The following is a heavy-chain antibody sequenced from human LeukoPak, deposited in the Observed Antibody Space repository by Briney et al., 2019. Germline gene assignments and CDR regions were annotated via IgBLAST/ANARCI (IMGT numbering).Heavy chain of an antibody. J-gene: IGHJ6*02. CDR1: GFTFSSYG. D-gene: IGHD6-13*01. CDR2: ISYDGSNK. V-gene: IGHV3-30*18. Sequence: GRSRRLSCAASGFTFSSYGMHWVRQAPGKGLEWVAVISYDGSNKYYADSVKGRFTISRDNSKNTLYLQMNSLRAEDTAVYYCAKARVAAAGENYYYYGMDVWGQGTTVTVPS. CDR3: AKARVAAAGENYYYYGMDV.